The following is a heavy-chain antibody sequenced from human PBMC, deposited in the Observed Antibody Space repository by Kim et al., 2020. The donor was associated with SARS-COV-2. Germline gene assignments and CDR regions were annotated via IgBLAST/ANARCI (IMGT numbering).Heavy chain of an antibody. CDR3: ARLVVVDYYYYGMDV. D-gene: IGHD2-15*01. V-gene: IGHV7-4-1*02. Sequence: ASVTVSCKASGYTFTSYAMNWVRQAPGQGLEWMGWINTNTGNPTYAQGFTGRFVFSLDTSVSTAYLQISSLKAEDTAVYYCARLVVVDYYYYGMDVWGQGTTVTVSS. CDR2: INTNTGNP. J-gene: IGHJ6*02. CDR1: GYTFTSYA.